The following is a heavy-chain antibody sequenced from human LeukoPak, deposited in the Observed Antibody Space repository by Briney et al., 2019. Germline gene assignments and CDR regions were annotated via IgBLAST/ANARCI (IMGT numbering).Heavy chain of an antibody. CDR1: GFPFSSYW. V-gene: IGHV3-7*01. CDR2: IKQDGSKK. D-gene: IGHD3-22*01. Sequence: GGSLRLSCVASGFPFSSYWMTWVRQAPGKGLEWVANIKQDGSKKSYVDSVKGRFTISRDNAKNSLYLQMNSLRAEDTAIYYCAKEGWHYYDSSGSFDYWGQGTLVTVSS. CDR3: AKEGWHYYDSSGSFDY. J-gene: IGHJ4*02.